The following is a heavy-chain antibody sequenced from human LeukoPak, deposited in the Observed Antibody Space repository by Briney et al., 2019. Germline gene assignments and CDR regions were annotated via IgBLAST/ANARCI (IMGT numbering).Heavy chain of an antibody. J-gene: IGHJ4*02. CDR3: AKVREGAFDY. Sequence: SGGSLRLSCAASGFTFSSYGMHWVRHAPGKGLEWVAVISYDGSNKYYADSVKGRFTISRDNSKNTLYLQMNSLRAEDTAVYYCAKVREGAFDYWGQGTLVTVS. V-gene: IGHV3-30*18. CDR2: ISYDGSNK. CDR1: GFTFSSYG.